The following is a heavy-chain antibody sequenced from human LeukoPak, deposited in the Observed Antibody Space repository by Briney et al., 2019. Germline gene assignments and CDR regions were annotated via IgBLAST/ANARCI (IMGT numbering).Heavy chain of an antibody. D-gene: IGHD2-2*01. CDR1: GGSFSGYY. CDR3: ARRRKCSSTSCQKHFDY. Sequence: KTSETLSLTCAVYGGSFSGYYWSWIRQPPGKGLEWIGEINHSGSTNYNPSLKSRVTISVDTSKNQFSLKLSSVTAADTAVYYCARRRKCSSTSCQKHFDYWGQGTLVTVSS. J-gene: IGHJ4*02. V-gene: IGHV4-34*01. CDR2: INHSGST.